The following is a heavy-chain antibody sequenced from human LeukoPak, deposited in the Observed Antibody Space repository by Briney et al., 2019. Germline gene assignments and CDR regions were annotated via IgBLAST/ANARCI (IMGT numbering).Heavy chain of an antibody. V-gene: IGHV3-30*03. J-gene: IGHJ6*02. CDR1: GFTFSTYG. CDR3: ARYGSGSLGYGMDV. CDR2: ISYDGTNE. Sequence: GGSLRLSCAASGFTFSTYGIHWVRQAPGKGLEWVAVISYDGTNEHYADYVKGRFTISRDNAKNSLYLQMNSLRAEDTAVYYCARYGSGSLGYGMDVWGQGTTVTVSS. D-gene: IGHD3-10*01.